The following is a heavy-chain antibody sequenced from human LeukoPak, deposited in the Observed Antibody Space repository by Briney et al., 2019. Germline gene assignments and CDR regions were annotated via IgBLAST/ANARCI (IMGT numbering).Heavy chain of an antibody. Sequence: SETLSLTCAVYGGSFSGYYWSWIRQPPGKGLEWIGEINHSGGANYNPSVKSRVTLSVDLPKNHFSLKMTSVTAADAAVYYCARVDGDGYNIPDYWSQGTLVTVSS. D-gene: IGHD5-24*01. CDR1: GGSFSGYY. CDR3: ARVDGDGYNIPDY. CDR2: INHSGGA. V-gene: IGHV4-34*01. J-gene: IGHJ4*02.